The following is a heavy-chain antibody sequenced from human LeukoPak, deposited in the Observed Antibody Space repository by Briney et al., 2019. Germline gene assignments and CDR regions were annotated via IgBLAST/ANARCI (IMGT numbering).Heavy chain of an antibody. CDR2: IYLSGST. J-gene: IGHJ4*02. CDR3: ARSPRGVWFGELFPFDY. V-gene: IGHV4-4*02. D-gene: IGHD3-10*01. Sequence: SGTLSLTCAVFGGSISSSNWWNWVRQPPGKGLEWIGEIYLSGSTNYNPSLKSRVTISLDRSKNQFSLKVSTVTAADTAVYYCARSPRGVWFGELFPFDYWGQGTLVTVSS. CDR1: GGSISSSNW.